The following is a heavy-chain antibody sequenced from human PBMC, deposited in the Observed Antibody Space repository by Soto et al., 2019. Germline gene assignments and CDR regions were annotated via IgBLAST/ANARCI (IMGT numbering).Heavy chain of an antibody. CDR3: ARNRKEARHWGMDV. CDR1: GGTFSSYA. V-gene: IGHV1-69*12. CDR2: IIPIFGTA. D-gene: IGHD6-6*01. Sequence: QVQLVQSGAEVKKPGSSVKVSCKASGGTFSSYAISWVRQAPGQGLEWMGGIIPIFGTANYAQKFQGRVTITADDSTSEAYMGLSSPSSEATAVYYCARNRKEARHWGMDVWGHGTTVAVSS. J-gene: IGHJ6*02.